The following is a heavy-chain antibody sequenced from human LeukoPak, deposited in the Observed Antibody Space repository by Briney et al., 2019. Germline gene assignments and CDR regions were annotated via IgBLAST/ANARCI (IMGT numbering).Heavy chain of an antibody. J-gene: IGHJ4*02. CDR1: GGSLSSSSYY. Sequence: SETLSLTCTVSGGSLSSSSYYWGWIRQPPGKGLEWIGYIYYGESTNYNPSLKSRVTISVDTSKNQFSLKMSSVTAADTAVYYCARDGYSGNDGLWGQGTLVTVSS. CDR2: IYYGEST. V-gene: IGHV4-61*01. CDR3: ARDGYSGNDGL. D-gene: IGHD5-12*01.